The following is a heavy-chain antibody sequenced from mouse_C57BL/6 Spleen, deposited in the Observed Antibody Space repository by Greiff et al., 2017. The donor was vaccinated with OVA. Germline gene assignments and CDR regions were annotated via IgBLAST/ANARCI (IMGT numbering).Heavy chain of an antibody. Sequence: QVQLQQSGAELVKPGASVKISCKASGYAFSSYWMNWVKQRPGKGLEWIGQIYPGDGDTNYNGKFKGKATLTADKSSSTAYMQLSSLTSEDSAVYFCASSPWLRYYYAMDYWGQGTSVTVSS. D-gene: IGHD2-2*01. J-gene: IGHJ4*01. CDR2: IYPGDGDT. V-gene: IGHV1-80*01. CDR3: ASSPWLRYYYAMDY. CDR1: GYAFSSYW.